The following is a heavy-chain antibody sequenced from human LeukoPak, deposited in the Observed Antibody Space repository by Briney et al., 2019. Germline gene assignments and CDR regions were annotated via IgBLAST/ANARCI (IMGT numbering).Heavy chain of an antibody. D-gene: IGHD3-3*01. J-gene: IGHJ4*02. CDR2: IKQDGSQV. V-gene: IGHV3-7*01. CDR3: ARWATSFDL. CDR1: GFTLSDYW. Sequence: PGGSLRLSCAASGFTLSDYWMNWVRQAPGKGLAWVANIKQDGSQVQYVDSVTGRFTISRDNAKNSLSLQMNSLRAEDTAVYYCARWATSFDLWGQGSLVTVSS.